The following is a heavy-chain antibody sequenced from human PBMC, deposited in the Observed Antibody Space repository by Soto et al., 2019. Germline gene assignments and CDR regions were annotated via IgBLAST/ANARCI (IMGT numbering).Heavy chain of an antibody. Sequence: SVKVSCKASGGTFSSYAISWVRQAPGQGLEWMGGIIPIFGTANYAQKFQGRVTITADKSTSTAYMELSSLRSEDTAVYYCAFTEVVTIFGVVIGNWFDPWGQGTLVTVSS. V-gene: IGHV1-69*06. J-gene: IGHJ5*02. CDR1: GGTFSSYA. D-gene: IGHD3-3*01. CDR3: AFTEVVTIFGVVIGNWFDP. CDR2: IIPIFGTA.